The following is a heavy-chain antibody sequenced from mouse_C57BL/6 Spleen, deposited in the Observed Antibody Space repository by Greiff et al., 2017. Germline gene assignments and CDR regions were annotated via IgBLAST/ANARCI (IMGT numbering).Heavy chain of an antibody. Sequence: EVKLVESGGGLVKPGGSLKLSCAASGFTFSDYGMHWVRQAPEKGLEWVAYISSGSSTIYYADTVKGRFTISRDNARNTLFLQMTSLRSEDTAMYYCARAYYVNYVDYWGQGTTLTVSS. V-gene: IGHV5-17*01. CDR2: ISSGSSTI. CDR1: GFTFSDYG. CDR3: ARAYYVNYVDY. J-gene: IGHJ2*01. D-gene: IGHD2-10*01.